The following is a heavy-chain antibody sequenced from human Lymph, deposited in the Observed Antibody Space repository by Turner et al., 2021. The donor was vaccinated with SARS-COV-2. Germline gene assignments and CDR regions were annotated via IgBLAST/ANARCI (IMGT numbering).Heavy chain of an antibody. CDR1: GFTVSSNY. Sequence: EVRLVESGGGLIQPGGSLRLSCAASGFTVSSNYMTWVRQAPGKGLEWVSLIYSGGSTYYADSVKGRFTISRDNSKNTLYLQMNSLRAVDTAVYYCARVLPYGDYFDYWGQGTLVTVSS. V-gene: IGHV3-53*01. CDR3: ARVLPYGDYFDY. J-gene: IGHJ4*02. CDR2: IYSGGST. D-gene: IGHD4-17*01.